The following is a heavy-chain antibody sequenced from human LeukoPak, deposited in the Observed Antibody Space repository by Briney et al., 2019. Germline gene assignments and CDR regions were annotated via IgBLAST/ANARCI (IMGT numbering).Heavy chain of an antibody. D-gene: IGHD4-17*01. CDR2: IGYSSSTI. J-gene: IGHJ4*02. V-gene: IGHV3-48*01. CDR3: ARDRLHYGEYEKTFDY. CDR1: GFTFSSYS. Sequence: GGSLRLSCAASGFTFSSYSMNWARQAPGKGLEWVSYIGYSSSTIYYADSVKGRFTISRDNAKNSLYLQMDSLRAEDTAVYYCARDRLHYGEYEKTFDYWGQGTLVTVSS.